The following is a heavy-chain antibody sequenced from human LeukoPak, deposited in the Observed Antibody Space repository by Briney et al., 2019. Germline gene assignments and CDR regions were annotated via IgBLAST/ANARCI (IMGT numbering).Heavy chain of an antibody. CDR1: GGSISSNY. V-gene: IGHV4-59*01. CDR2: IYYSGST. CDR3: ARALGSSSSMDV. Sequence: KPSETLSLTCTVSGGSISSNYWNWIRQPPGKGLEWIAYIYYSGSTNHNPSLKSRVTISVDTSKNQFSLKLSSVTAADTAVYYCARALGSSSSMDVWGKGTTVTVSS. J-gene: IGHJ6*04. D-gene: IGHD6-6*01.